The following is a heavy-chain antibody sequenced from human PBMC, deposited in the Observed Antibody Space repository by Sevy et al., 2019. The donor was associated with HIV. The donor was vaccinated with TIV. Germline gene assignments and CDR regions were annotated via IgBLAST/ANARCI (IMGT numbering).Heavy chain of an antibody. CDR3: ARDGYSGSYGGDAFDI. D-gene: IGHD1-26*01. CDR1: GFIFSTYW. Sequence: ESLKISCAASGFIFSTYWMAWVRQAPGKGLEWVANIKKDGSEKYYVDSVKGRFTISRDNAKSLLYLQMDSLRAEDTAVYYCARDGYSGSYGGDAFDIWGQGTMVTVSS. V-gene: IGHV3-7*01. J-gene: IGHJ3*02. CDR2: IKKDGSEK.